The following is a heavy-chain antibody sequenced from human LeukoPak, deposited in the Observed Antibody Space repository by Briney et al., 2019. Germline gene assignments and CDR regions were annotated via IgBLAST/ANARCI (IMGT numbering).Heavy chain of an antibody. CDR3: ARVPFSLGVGVRIAEFFQH. J-gene: IGHJ1*01. CDR2: ISAYNGNT. D-gene: IGHD3-10*01. CDR1: GYIFSNYG. Sequence: ASVKVSCKASGYIFSNYGINWVRQAPGQGLEWMGWISAYNGNTEYAQKVQVRVTMTTDTSTSTAYMELRSLRSDDTAVYYCARVPFSLGVGVRIAEFFQHWGQGTLVTVSS. V-gene: IGHV1-18*01.